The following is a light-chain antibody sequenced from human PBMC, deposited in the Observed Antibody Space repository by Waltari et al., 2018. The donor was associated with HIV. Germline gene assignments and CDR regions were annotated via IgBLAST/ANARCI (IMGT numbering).Light chain of an antibody. CDR1: ALPKQY. J-gene: IGLJ3*02. V-gene: IGLV3-25*03. CDR2: KDT. CDR3: QSADSNASLWV. Sequence: SYELTQPPSVSVSPGQTARITCSGDALPKQYAYWYQQRPGPAPVLGIYKDTERPSVIPERFSGSSSGTTATLTIIGVQAQDEADYHCQSADSNASLWVFGGGTKLTVL.